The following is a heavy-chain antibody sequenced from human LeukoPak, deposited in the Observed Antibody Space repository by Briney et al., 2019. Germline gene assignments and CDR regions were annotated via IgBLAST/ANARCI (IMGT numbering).Heavy chain of an antibody. CDR3: ARGLTEGAGTTGDDY. Sequence: SVRVSCKASGGTFSSYAISWVRQAPGQGLEWMGRIIPIFGTANYAQKFQGRVTITTDESTSTAYMELSSLRSEDTAVYYCARGLTEGAGTTGDDYWGQGTLVTVSS. CDR2: IIPIFGTA. J-gene: IGHJ4*02. V-gene: IGHV1-69*05. D-gene: IGHD1-1*01. CDR1: GGTFSSYA.